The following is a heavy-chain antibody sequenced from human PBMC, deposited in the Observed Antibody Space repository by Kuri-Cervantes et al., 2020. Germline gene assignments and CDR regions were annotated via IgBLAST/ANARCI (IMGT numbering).Heavy chain of an antibody. CDR1: GFTFSSYA. D-gene: IGHD4-17*01. V-gene: IGHV3-30-3*02. Sequence: GESLKISCAASGFTFSSYAMHWVRQAPGKGLEWVAVVSYDGSNKYYADSVKGRFTISRDNSKNTLYLQMNSLRAEDTAVYYCAKMGVSGDHTRSAFDIWGPGTMVTVSS. J-gene: IGHJ3*02. CDR2: VSYDGSNK. CDR3: AKMGVSGDHTRSAFDI.